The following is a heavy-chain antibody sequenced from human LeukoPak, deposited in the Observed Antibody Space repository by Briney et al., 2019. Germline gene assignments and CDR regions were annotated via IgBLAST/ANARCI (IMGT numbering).Heavy chain of an antibody. CDR3: AKYLGQYYYDSSGLDY. V-gene: IGHV3-23*01. J-gene: IGHJ4*02. D-gene: IGHD3-22*01. CDR2: ISGSGGST. Sequence: GGSLRLSCAASGFTLSSYAMSRVHQAPGKGLEWVSAISGSGGSTYYADSVKGRFTISRDNSKNTLHLQMNSLRAEDTAVYYCAKYLGQYYYDSSGLDYWGQGTLVTVSS. CDR1: GFTLSSYA.